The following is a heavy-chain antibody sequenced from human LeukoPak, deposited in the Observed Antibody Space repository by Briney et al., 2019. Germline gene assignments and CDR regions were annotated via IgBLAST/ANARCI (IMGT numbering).Heavy chain of an antibody. CDR2: IKEDGSDK. CDR1: GFTFSSYS. CDR3: AKGGHFNFDY. D-gene: IGHD5-12*01. Sequence: PGGSLRLSCAASGFTFSSYSMNWVRQAPGKGLEWVASIKEDGSDKYYVDSVKGRFSISRDNAKNSLYLQMNSLRTEDTAVYYCAKGGHFNFDYWGQGTLVTVSS. J-gene: IGHJ4*02. V-gene: IGHV3-7*01.